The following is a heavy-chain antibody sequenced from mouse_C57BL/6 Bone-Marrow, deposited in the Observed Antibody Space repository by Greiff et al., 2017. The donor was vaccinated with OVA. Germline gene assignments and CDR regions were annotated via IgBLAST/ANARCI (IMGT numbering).Heavy chain of an antibody. V-gene: IGHV5-4*01. CDR2: ISDGGSYT. Sequence: DVKVEESGGGLVKPGGSLKLSCAASGFTFSSYAMSWVRQTPEKRLEWVATISDGGSYTYYPDNVKGRFTISRDNAKNNLYLQMSHLKSEDTAMYCCARDGVYYVYDEEAYWGQGTLVTVSA. CDR3: ARDGVYYVYDEEAY. D-gene: IGHD2-2*01. J-gene: IGHJ3*01. CDR1: GFTFSSYA.